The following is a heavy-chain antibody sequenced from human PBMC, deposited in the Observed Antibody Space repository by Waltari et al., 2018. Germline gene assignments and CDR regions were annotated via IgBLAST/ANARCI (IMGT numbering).Heavy chain of an antibody. J-gene: IGHJ3*02. D-gene: IGHD1-26*01. Sequence: EVQLVESGGGLVQPGGSLKLPCAASGFTFSGSAMHWLRQASGKGLEWVGRIGSKANSYATAYAASVKGRFTISRDDSKNTAYLQMNSLKTEDTAVYYCIVGATAFDIWGQGTMVTVSS. CDR2: IGSKANSYAT. V-gene: IGHV3-73*01. CDR3: IVGATAFDI. CDR1: GFTFSGSA.